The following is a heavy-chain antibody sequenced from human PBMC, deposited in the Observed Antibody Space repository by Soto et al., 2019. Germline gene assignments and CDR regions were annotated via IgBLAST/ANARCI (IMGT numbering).Heavy chain of an antibody. CDR2: ISGSGGST. V-gene: IGHV3-23*01. Sequence: EVQLLESGGGLVQPGGSLRLSCAASGFTFSSYAMSWVRQAPGKGLEWVSAISGSGGSTYYADSVKGRFTISRDNSKNTLYLQMNSLRAEDTAVYYCAKNRRVPVPPNYYYYMDVWGKGTTVTVSS. CDR3: AKNRRVPVPPNYYYYMDV. J-gene: IGHJ6*03. CDR1: GFTFSSYA. D-gene: IGHD2-2*01.